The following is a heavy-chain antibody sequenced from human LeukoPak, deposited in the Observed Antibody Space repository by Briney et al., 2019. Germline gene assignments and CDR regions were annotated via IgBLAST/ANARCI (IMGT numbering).Heavy chain of an antibody. CDR3: ARGPITMVRGNFDY. D-gene: IGHD3-10*01. V-gene: IGHV4-4*07. CDR1: GGSISSYY. Sequence: PSETLSLTCTVSGGSISSYYWSWIRQPAGKGLEWIGRIYTSGSTNYNPSLKSRVTMSVDTSKNQFSLKLSSVTAADTAVYYCARGPITMVRGNFDYWGQGTLVTVSS. J-gene: IGHJ4*02. CDR2: IYTSGST.